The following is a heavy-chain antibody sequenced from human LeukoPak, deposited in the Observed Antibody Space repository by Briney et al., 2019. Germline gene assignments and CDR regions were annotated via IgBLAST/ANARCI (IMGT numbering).Heavy chain of an antibody. J-gene: IGHJ4*02. Sequence: PGGSLRLSCAASGFTFSSYSMNWVRQAPGKGLEWVSSVSSSSSYIYYADSVKGRFTISRDNAKNSLYLQMNSLRAEDTAVYYCAGGRDYYDSSGYYYEFYFDYWGQGTLVTVSS. D-gene: IGHD3-22*01. CDR1: GFTFSSYS. CDR2: VSSSSSYI. CDR3: AGGRDYYDSSGYYYEFYFDY. V-gene: IGHV3-21*01.